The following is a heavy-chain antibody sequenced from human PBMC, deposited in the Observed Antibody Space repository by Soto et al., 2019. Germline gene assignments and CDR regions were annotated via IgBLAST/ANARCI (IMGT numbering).Heavy chain of an antibody. V-gene: IGHV1-69*06. CDR3: ARWYYYDSSGYRNPPLFDY. D-gene: IGHD3-22*01. CDR1: GGTFSSYA. Sequence: SVKVSCKASGGTFSSYAISWVRQAPGQGLEWMGGIIPIFGTANYAQKFQGRVTITADKSTSTAYMELSSLRSEDTAVYYCARWYYYDSSGYRNPPLFDYWGQGRLVTVS. CDR2: IIPIFGTA. J-gene: IGHJ4*02.